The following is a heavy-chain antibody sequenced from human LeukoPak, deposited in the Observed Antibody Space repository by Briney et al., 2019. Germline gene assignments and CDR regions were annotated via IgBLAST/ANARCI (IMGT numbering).Heavy chain of an antibody. CDR3: ARRRYYYGSGSYFDY. J-gene: IGHJ4*02. D-gene: IGHD3-10*01. CDR1: GGSISSYY. Sequence: SETLSLTCTVSGGSISSYYWSWIRQPPGKGLEWIGYIYTSGSTNYNPSLKSRVTISVDTSKNQFSLKLSSVTAADTAVYYCARRRYYYGSGSYFDYWGQGTLVTGSS. V-gene: IGHV4-4*09. CDR2: IYTSGST.